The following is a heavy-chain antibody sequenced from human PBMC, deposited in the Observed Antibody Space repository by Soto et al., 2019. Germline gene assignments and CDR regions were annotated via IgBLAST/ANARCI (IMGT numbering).Heavy chain of an antibody. CDR2: IYWNDDK. Sequence: QITLKESGPTLVKPTQTLTLTCSFSGFSLNNGGESVGWIRQPPGKALEWLALIYWNDDKYYNPSLKSRLTITKDTSKNQVVLTMTNIDPVDTATYHCAHERGCCGSRGVWGQGTLVTVSS. CDR3: AHERGCCGSRGV. D-gene: IGHD2-15*01. CDR1: GFSLNNGGES. J-gene: IGHJ4*02. V-gene: IGHV2-5*01.